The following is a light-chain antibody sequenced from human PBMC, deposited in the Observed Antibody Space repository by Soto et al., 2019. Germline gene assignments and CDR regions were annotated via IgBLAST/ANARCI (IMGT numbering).Light chain of an antibody. Sequence: EVVMTQSPATLSVSPGERVTLSCRASQSISSNLAWYQLKAGQTPRLLVYGASTRATGFPGKFSGSGSGTEFTLTISDLQSEDFAVYFCQQYNDWPPTLGQGTKVDIK. CDR3: QQYNDWPPT. CDR1: QSISSN. V-gene: IGKV3-15*01. CDR2: GAS. J-gene: IGKJ1*01.